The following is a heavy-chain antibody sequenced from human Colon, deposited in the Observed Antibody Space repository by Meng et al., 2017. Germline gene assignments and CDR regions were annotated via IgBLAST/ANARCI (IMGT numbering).Heavy chain of an antibody. CDR1: GYSDG. J-gene: IGHJ5*02. CDR2: VNYYNGDT. CDR3: AKADVLAASHP. V-gene: IGHV1-18*01. D-gene: IGHD6-25*01. Sequence: QVQLGQSEAEVKNPGASVKVSCKVSGYSDGISWVRQAPGQGLEWMGWVNYYNGDTDYPQKFQGRLTMTTDTSASTAYMELRSLTSDDTAVYYCAKADVLAASHPWGQGTLVTVSS.